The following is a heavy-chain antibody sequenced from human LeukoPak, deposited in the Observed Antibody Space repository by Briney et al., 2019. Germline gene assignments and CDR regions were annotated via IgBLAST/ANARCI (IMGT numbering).Heavy chain of an antibody. D-gene: IGHD3-3*01. J-gene: IGHJ5*02. CDR3: ARLPAYYDFWSGYSWFDP. Sequence: ASVKVPCKASGYTFTSYGISWVRQAPGQGLEWMGWISAYNGNTNCAQKLQGRVTMTTDTSTSTAYMELRSLRSDDTAVYYCARLPAYYDFWSGYSWFDPWGQGTLVTVSS. CDR1: GYTFTSYG. V-gene: IGHV1-18*01. CDR2: ISAYNGNT.